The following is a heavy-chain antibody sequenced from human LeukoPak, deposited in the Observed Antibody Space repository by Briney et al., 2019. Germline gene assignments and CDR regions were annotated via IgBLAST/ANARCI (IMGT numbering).Heavy chain of an antibody. CDR3: ARQSCSTTSCYVVYGMDV. V-gene: IGHV4-59*08. Sequence: SETLSLTCTVSGGSISSYFWSWLRQPPGEGLEWIGYIYNRGSTNYNPSLKSRVSISAATSKNQFSLKLSSVTAADTAVYYCARQSCSTTSCYVVYGMDVWGQGTTVTVSS. J-gene: IGHJ6*02. CDR2: IYNRGST. CDR1: GGSISSYF. D-gene: IGHD2-2*01.